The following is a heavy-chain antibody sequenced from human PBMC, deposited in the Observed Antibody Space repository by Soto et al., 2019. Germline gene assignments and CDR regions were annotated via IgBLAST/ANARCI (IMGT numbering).Heavy chain of an antibody. Sequence: VQLVESGGGLVKPGGSLRLSCVASGFTFTNALMTWVRQAPGKGLEWVGRVKSKTDGGTTDYGAPVKGRFTISRDDLERTLYLQMSSLKIEDTAVYYCTTGFPGRDYWGQGTLVTVPS. CDR2: VKSKTDGGTT. D-gene: IGHD3-10*01. J-gene: IGHJ4*02. V-gene: IGHV3-15*01. CDR3: TTGFPGRDY. CDR1: GFTFTNAL.